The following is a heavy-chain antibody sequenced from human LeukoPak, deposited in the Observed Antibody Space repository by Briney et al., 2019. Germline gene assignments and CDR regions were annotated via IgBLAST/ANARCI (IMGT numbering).Heavy chain of an antibody. CDR1: GFTFSTYG. J-gene: IGHJ4*02. V-gene: IGHV3-30*02. CDR3: ARATYYYDSSYFDY. Sequence: GGSLRLSCAASGFTFSTYGMHWVRQAPGKGLEWVSFIRYVGINKYYADSVKGRFTISRDNSKNTLYLQMNSLRAEDTAVYYCARATYYYDSSYFDYWGQGTLVTVSS. D-gene: IGHD3-22*01. CDR2: IRYVGINK.